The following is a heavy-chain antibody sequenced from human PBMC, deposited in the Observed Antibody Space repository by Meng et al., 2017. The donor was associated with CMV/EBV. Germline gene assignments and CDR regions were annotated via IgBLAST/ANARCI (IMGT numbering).Heavy chain of an antibody. V-gene: IGHV3-21*01. J-gene: IGHJ6*02. Sequence: GGSLRLSCAASGFTFSSYSINWVRQAPGKGLGWVSSISSSSSYIYYADSVKGRFTISRDNAKNSLYLQMISLRAEDTAVYYCARVNIVVVPAAIDGSSFSYYGMDVWGQGTTVTVSS. CDR2: ISSSSSYI. CDR3: ARVNIVVVPAAIDGSSFSYYGMDV. D-gene: IGHD2-2*01. CDR1: GFTFSSYS.